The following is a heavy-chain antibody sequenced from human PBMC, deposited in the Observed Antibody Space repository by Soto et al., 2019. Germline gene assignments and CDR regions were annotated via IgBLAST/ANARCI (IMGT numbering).Heavy chain of an antibody. D-gene: IGHD7-27*01. CDR2: IIPIFGTA. CDR3: ARTGDRSGYYYYYMDV. J-gene: IGHJ6*03. V-gene: IGHV1-69*13. Sequence: EASVKVSCKASGGTFSSYAISWVRQAPGQGLEWMGGIIPIFGTANYAQKFQGRVTITADESTSTAYMELSSLRSEDTAVYYCARTGDRSGYYYYYMDVWGKGTTVTVSS. CDR1: GGTFSSYA.